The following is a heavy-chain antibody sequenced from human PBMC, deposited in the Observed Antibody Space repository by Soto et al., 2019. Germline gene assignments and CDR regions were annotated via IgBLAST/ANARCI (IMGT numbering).Heavy chain of an antibody. CDR1: GGSISSGGYY. J-gene: IGHJ3*02. D-gene: IGHD2-2*01. CDR3: ARTRTSSLRADAFDI. V-gene: IGHV4-31*03. Sequence: QVQLQESGPGLVKPSQTLSLTCTVSGGSISSGGYYWSWIRQHPGKGLEWIGYIYYSGSTYYNPSLKGRVTISVDTSKNQFSLKLSSVTAADTAVYYCARTRTSSLRADAFDIWGQGTMVTVSS. CDR2: IYYSGST.